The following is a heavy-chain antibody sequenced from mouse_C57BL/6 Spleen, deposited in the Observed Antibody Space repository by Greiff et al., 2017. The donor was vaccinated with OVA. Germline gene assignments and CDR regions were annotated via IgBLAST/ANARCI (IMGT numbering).Heavy chain of an antibody. D-gene: IGHD2-4*01. V-gene: IGHV1-54*01. CDR1: GYAFTNYL. J-gene: IGHJ2*01. CDR2: INPGSGGT. Sequence: VQLVESGAELVRPGTSVKVSCTASGYAFTNYLIEWVKQRPGQGLEWIGVINPGSGGTNYNEKFKGKATLTADKSSSTAYMQLSSLTSEDSAVYFCARYDYDRPDYWGQGTTLTVSS. CDR3: ARYDYDRPDY.